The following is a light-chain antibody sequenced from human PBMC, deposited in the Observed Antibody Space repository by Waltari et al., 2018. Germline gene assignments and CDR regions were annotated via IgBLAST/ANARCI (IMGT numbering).Light chain of an antibody. Sequence: QTVVTQEPSLTVSPGGTVTLTCASSTGPVTSGHYPNWFQQKPGQAPRALIYSTKDKHPWTPARFSGSLLGGKAALTLSGVQPEDEADYYCLLFYTDPQWVFGGGTRLTVL. CDR1: TGPVTSGHY. V-gene: IGLV7-43*01. CDR2: STK. J-gene: IGLJ3*02. CDR3: LLFYTDPQWV.